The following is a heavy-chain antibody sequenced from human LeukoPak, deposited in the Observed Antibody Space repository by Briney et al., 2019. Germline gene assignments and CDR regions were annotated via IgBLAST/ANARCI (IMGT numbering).Heavy chain of an antibody. J-gene: IGHJ4*02. CDR1: GYTFSNYG. D-gene: IGHD5-18*01. Sequence: ASVKVSCKASGYTFSNYGITWVRQAPGQGLEWMGWISAYNGNTNYTQRLQGRVTMTTDTFTSTAYMDLRSLRSDDTAVYYCARADERGYSYGPYFDYWGQGTLVTVSS. V-gene: IGHV1-18*01. CDR3: ARADERGYSYGPYFDY. CDR2: ISAYNGNT.